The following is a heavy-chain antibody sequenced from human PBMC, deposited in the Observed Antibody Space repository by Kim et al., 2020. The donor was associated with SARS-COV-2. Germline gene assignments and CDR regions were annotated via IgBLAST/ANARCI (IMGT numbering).Heavy chain of an antibody. V-gene: IGHV1-18*01. CDR1: GYTFTSYG. CDR2: ISAYNGNT. D-gene: IGHD3-10*01. CDR3: ARDIGRRDGSGSYYNVHYYYGMDV. Sequence: ASVKVSCKAPGYTFTSYGISWVRQAPGQGLEWMGWISAYNGNTNYAQKLQGRVTMTTDTSTSTAYMELRRLRSDDTAEYYCARDIGRRDGSGSYYNVHYYYGMDVWGQGTTVTVSS. J-gene: IGHJ6*02.